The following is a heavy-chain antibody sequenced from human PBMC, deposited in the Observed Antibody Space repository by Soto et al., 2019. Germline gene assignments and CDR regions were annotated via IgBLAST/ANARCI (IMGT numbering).Heavy chain of an antibody. CDR2: IIPIFGTA. D-gene: IGHD3-10*01. V-gene: IGHV1-69*06. Sequence: GRSVRVSCKASLGTFSIDAISWVRQAPGQGLEWMGGIIPIFGTANYAQKFQGRVTITADKSTSTAYMELSSLRSEDTAVYYCARDKSGAFDIWGQGTMVTVSS. J-gene: IGHJ3*02. CDR3: ARDKSGAFDI. CDR1: LGTFSIDA.